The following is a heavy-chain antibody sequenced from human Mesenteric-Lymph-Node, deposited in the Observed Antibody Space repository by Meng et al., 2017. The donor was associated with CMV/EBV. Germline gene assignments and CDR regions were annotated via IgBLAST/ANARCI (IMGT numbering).Heavy chain of an antibody. CDR1: GFTFSSYA. CDR3: VRDFSDYYYGMNV. J-gene: IGHJ6*02. CDR2: IKEDGSEK. V-gene: IGHV3-7*01. Sequence: GGSLRLSCAASGFTFSSYAMHWVRQAPGKGLEWVANIKEDGSEKYYVDSVKGRFTISRDNAKDSLYLQMDSLRVEDTAVYYCVRDFSDYYYGMNVWGQGTTVTVSS. D-gene: IGHD2/OR15-2a*01.